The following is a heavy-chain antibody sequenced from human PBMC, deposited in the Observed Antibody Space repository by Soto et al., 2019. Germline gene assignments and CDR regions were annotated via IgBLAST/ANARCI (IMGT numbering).Heavy chain of an antibody. J-gene: IGHJ4*02. CDR2: ISQDGSNK. D-gene: IGHD5-18*01. Sequence: PGGSLRLSCAASGFTFSSYAMHWGRQAPGKGLGWVAVISQDGSNKYYADSVKGRFTISRDNSKNTLYLQMNSLRAEDTAVYYCARVRGAIQLWPLDYWGQGTLVTVS. CDR1: GFTFSSYA. V-gene: IGHV3-30-3*01. CDR3: ARVRGAIQLWPLDY.